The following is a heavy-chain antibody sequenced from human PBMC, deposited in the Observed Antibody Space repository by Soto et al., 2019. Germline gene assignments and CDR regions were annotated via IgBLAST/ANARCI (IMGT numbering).Heavy chain of an antibody. D-gene: IGHD1-26*01. CDR1: GFTFSSYA. Sequence: EVQLLESGGGLVQPGGSLRLSCAASGFTFSSYAMSWVRQAPGKGLEWVSAISGSGGSTYYADSVKGRFTISRDNSKTTLYLQMNSLRAEDTAVYYCAKGIRLYSGSYSDAFDIWCQGTMVTVSS. J-gene: IGHJ3*02. V-gene: IGHV3-23*01. CDR3: AKGIRLYSGSYSDAFDI. CDR2: ISGSGGST.